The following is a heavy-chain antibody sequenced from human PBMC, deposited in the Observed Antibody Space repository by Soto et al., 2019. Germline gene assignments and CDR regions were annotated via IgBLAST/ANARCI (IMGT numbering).Heavy chain of an antibody. CDR3: AKVATAEYSGTWQGQ. J-gene: IGHJ4*02. V-gene: IGHV3-23*01. Sequence: EVQLLESGGGLRQPGGSLRLSCAASGFTFSSYAMSWVRQAPGRGLEWVSSISGSGGNTFYADSVKGRFTISRDYSKNTRNLQMNSLRADDTAVYYCAKVATAEYSGTWQGQWGQGTLVTVSS. CDR1: GFTFSSYA. D-gene: IGHD1-26*01. CDR2: ISGSGGNT.